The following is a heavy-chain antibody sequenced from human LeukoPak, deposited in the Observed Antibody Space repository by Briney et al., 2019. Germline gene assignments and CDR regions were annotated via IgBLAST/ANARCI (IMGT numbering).Heavy chain of an antibody. CDR3: ARHGIAARRYNWFDP. V-gene: IGHV5-51*01. CDR2: IYPGDSDT. J-gene: IGHJ5*02. CDR1: GYRFTSYW. Sequence: GESLKISCKGSGYRFTSYWIGWVRPMPGKGLEWMGIIYPGDSDTRYSPSFQGQVTISADKSISTAYLQWSSLKASDTAMYYCARHGIAARRYNWFDPWGQGTLVTVSS. D-gene: IGHD6-6*01.